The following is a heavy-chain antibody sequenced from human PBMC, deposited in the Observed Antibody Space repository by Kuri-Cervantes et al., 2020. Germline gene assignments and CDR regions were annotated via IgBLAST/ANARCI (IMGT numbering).Heavy chain of an antibody. D-gene: IGHD3-16*01. J-gene: IGHJ6*02. CDR1: GYTLTCSY. V-gene: IGHV1-2*02. CDR3: ARDRYDYVCQKAPVGWDYYGMDV. Sequence: ASVKVSCQAHGYTLTCSYMGWVRQAPGQGLEWMGWINPNSGGTNYVKKFEGRDTMTRDTYISTAYMELSRLRSDDTAMYYCARDRYDYVCQKAPVGWDYYGMDVWGQGTTVTVSS. CDR2: INPNSGGT.